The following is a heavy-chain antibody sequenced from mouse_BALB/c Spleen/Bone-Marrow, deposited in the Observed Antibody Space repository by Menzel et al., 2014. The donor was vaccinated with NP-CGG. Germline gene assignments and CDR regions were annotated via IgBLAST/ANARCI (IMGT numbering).Heavy chain of an antibody. Sequence: LEESGPELVKPGASVKVSCKASGYSFTDYNMYWVKQSHGKSLEWIGYIDPYNGGTSYNQKFKGKATLTVDKSSSTAFMHLNSLTSEDSAVYYCARRSTMITTEAWFAYWGQGTLVTVSA. J-gene: IGHJ3*01. CDR2: IDPYNGGT. V-gene: IGHV1S135*01. D-gene: IGHD2-4*01. CDR1: GYSFTDYN. CDR3: ARRSTMITTEAWFAY.